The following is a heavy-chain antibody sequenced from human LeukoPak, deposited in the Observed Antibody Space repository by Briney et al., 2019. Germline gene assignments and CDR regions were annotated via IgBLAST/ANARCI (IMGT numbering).Heavy chain of an antibody. Sequence: ASETLSLTCTVSGGSISSYYWSWIRQPPGKGLEWIGYIYYSGSTNYNPSLKSRVTISVDTSKNQFSLKLSSVTAADTAVYYCARALLSQYSSGWPAFDYWGQGTLVTVSS. V-gene: IGHV4-59*08. CDR3: ARALLSQYSSGWPAFDY. J-gene: IGHJ4*02. CDR1: GGSISSYY. D-gene: IGHD6-19*01. CDR2: IYYSGST.